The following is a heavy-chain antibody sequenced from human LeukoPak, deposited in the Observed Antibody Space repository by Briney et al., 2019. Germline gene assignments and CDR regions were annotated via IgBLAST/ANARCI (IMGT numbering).Heavy chain of an antibody. CDR3: ARVLSSSGWWFLHDYYMDV. Sequence: SETLSLTCAVYGGSSSGYYWSWIRQPPGKGLEWIGEINHSGSTNYNPSLKSRVTISVDTSKNQFSLKLSSVTAADTAVYYCARVLSSSGWWFLHDYYMDVWGKGTTVTVSS. D-gene: IGHD6-19*01. CDR1: GGSSSGYY. V-gene: IGHV4-34*01. J-gene: IGHJ6*03. CDR2: INHSGST.